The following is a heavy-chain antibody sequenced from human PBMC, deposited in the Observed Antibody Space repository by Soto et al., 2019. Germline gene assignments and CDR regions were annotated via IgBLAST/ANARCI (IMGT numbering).Heavy chain of an antibody. CDR2: IKEDGSEE. CDR3: ARDKWAAALGFDP. Sequence: EVQLVESGGGLVQPGGSLRLSCVASGFTFNTYWMSWVRQAPGNGLEWVANIKEDGSEEYYVGSVKGRFTISRDNAQNSLYLQMNSLRVEDTAVYYCARDKWAAALGFDPGGQGTLVTVSS. CDR1: GFTFNTYW. D-gene: IGHD6-13*01. V-gene: IGHV3-7*04. J-gene: IGHJ5*02.